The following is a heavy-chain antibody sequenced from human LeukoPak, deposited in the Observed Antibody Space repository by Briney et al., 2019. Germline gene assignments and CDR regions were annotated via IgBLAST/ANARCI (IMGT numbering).Heavy chain of an antibody. D-gene: IGHD3-10*02. Sequence: SETLSLTCTVSGYSISSGYYWGWIRQPPGKGLEWIGSIYHSGSTYYNPSLKSRVTISVDTSKNQFSLKLSSVTAADTAVYYCASMLADAFDIWGQGTMVTVSS. J-gene: IGHJ3*02. CDR2: IYHSGST. CDR3: ASMLADAFDI. CDR1: GYSISSGYY. V-gene: IGHV4-38-2*02.